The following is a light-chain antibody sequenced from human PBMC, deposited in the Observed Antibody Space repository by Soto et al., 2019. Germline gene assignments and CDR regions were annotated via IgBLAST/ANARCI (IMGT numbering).Light chain of an antibody. CDR2: AAS. CDR3: QQLKSYPIT. J-gene: IGKJ5*01. CDR1: QGSRTY. Sequence: DIQLTQAPSFLSASVGDRVTITCRASQGSRTYLGWYQQKPGKAPNLLIYAASTLQDGVPSRFSGSGSGTAFTLTISSLQPEDFATYYCQQLKSYPITFGQWTRLEIK. V-gene: IGKV1-9*01.